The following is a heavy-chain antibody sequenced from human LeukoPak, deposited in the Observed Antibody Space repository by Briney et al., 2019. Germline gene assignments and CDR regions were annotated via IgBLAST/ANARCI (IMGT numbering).Heavy chain of an antibody. CDR3: ARGHWFAHLDY. D-gene: IGHD3-9*01. J-gene: IGHJ4*02. Sequence: PGRSLRLSCAASGFTFDDYAMHWVRQAPGKGLEWVSGISWNSGSIGYADSVKGRFTISRDNSKNTLFLQMNSLRAEDTAVYYCARGHWFAHLDYWGQGTLVTVSS. CDR2: ISWNSGSI. CDR1: GFTFDDYA. V-gene: IGHV3-9*01.